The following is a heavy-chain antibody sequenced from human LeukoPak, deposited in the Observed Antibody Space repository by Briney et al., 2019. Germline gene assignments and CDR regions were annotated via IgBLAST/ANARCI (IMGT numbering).Heavy chain of an antibody. CDR2: INPNSGGT. V-gene: IGHV1-2*02. D-gene: IGHD3-22*01. CDR1: GYTFTGYY. J-gene: IGHJ1*01. CDR3: ARREYYYDSSGYSKSAEYFQH. Sequence: ASVKVSCKASGYTFTGYYMHWVRQAPGQGLEWMGWINPNSGGTNYAQKFQGRVTMTRDTSISTAYMELSRLRFDDTAVYYCARREYYYDSSGYSKSAEYFQHWGQGTLVTVSS.